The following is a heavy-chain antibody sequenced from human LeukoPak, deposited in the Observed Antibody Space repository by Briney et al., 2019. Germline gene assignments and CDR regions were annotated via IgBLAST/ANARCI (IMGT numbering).Heavy chain of an antibody. D-gene: IGHD3-22*01. Sequence: SETLSLTCSVSGGSISSHYWSWIRQPPGKGLEWIGYMYYSGSTKYNPSLKSRVTISVDTSKNKFSLKLSSVTAADTAVYYCARLYDSSGYTNRLDSWGQGTLVTVSS. V-gene: IGHV4-59*11. CDR1: GGSISSHY. CDR2: MYYSGST. J-gene: IGHJ5*01. CDR3: ARLYDSSGYTNRLDS.